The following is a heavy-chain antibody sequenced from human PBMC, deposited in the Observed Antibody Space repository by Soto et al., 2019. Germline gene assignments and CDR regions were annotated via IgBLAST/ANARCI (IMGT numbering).Heavy chain of an antibody. CDR1: GYSFSDYF. J-gene: IGHJ6*02. CDR3: ARIKWGLNYYNGMDV. D-gene: IGHD1-26*01. Sequence: ASVKVSCKPSGYSFSDYFIQWVRQAPGQGLEWVAWINPKTAATNYAKKFQGRVSLTWDTSSTAAYMELTRLRPDDTAVYYCARIKWGLNYYNGMDVWGQGTTVTVSS. CDR2: INPKTAAT. V-gene: IGHV1-2*02.